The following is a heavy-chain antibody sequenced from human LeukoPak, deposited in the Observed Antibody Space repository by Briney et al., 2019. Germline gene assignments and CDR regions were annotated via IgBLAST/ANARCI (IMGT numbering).Heavy chain of an antibody. Sequence: PSETLSLTCTVSGGSISSGGYYWSWIRQPPGKGLEWIGYLYYTGSTNYNPSLKSRVTISVDTSKNQFSLKLSSVTAADTAVYYCARGTNEFSGYVFDYWGQGTLVTVSS. CDR3: ARGTNEFSGYVFDY. V-gene: IGHV4-61*08. D-gene: IGHD5-12*01. CDR2: LYYTGST. J-gene: IGHJ4*02. CDR1: GGSISSGGYY.